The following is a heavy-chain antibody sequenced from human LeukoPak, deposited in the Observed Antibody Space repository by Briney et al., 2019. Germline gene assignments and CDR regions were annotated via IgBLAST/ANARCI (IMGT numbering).Heavy chain of an antibody. J-gene: IGHJ4*02. CDR2: IYHRGST. Sequence: SQTLSLTCTVSGYSISNGYYWGWIRQPPGKGLEWVGSIYHRGSTYYNPSLRSRVTISLDRSKKKFSLKLTSVTAADTAVYFCARGAEYYAIWRGYAGYSDYWGQGISVTVSS. V-gene: IGHV4-38-2*02. CDR3: ARGAEYYAIWRGYAGYSDY. CDR1: GYSISNGYY. D-gene: IGHD3-3*01.